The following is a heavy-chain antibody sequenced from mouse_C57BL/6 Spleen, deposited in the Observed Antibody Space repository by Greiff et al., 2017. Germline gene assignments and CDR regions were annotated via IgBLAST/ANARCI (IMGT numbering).Heavy chain of an antibody. CDR3: ASGGSSFPYYFDY. Sequence: QVQLQQSGPELVKPGASVKISCKASGYAFSSSWMNWVKQRPGQGLEWIGRIYPGDGGTNYNGKFKGKATLTADKSSSTAYMQLSSLTSEDSAVYFCASGGSSFPYYFDYWGQGTTLTVSS. V-gene: IGHV1-82*01. D-gene: IGHD1-1*01. J-gene: IGHJ2*01. CDR2: IYPGDGGT. CDR1: GYAFSSSW.